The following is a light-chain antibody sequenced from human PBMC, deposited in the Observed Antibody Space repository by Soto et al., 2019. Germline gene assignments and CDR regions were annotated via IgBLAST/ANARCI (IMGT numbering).Light chain of an antibody. CDR1: SSDVGGYNY. Sequence: QSVLTQPASVSGSPGQSITISCTGTSSDVGGYNYVSWYQQHPGKAPKLMIYDVSNRPSGVSNRFSGSKSGNTASLTISGLQAEDEAYYYCSSYTSSLYVFGTGTKVTVL. CDR2: DVS. CDR3: SSYTSSLYV. V-gene: IGLV2-14*01. J-gene: IGLJ1*01.